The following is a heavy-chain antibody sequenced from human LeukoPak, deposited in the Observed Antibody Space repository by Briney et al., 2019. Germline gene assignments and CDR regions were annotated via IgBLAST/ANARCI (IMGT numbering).Heavy chain of an antibody. V-gene: IGHV1-69*06. CDR3: ARGPVVYCSSTSCSVYYFDY. Sequence: SVKVSCKASGGTFSSYAISWVRQAPGQGLEWMGGIIPIFGTANYARKFQGRVTITADKSTSTAYMELSSLRSEDTAVYYCARGPVVYCSSTSCSVYYFDYWGQGTLVTVSS. D-gene: IGHD2-2*01. J-gene: IGHJ4*02. CDR2: IIPIFGTA. CDR1: GGTFSSYA.